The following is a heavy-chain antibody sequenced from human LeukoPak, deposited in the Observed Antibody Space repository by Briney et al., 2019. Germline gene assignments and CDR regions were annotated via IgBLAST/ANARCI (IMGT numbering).Heavy chain of an antibody. CDR1: GFTFSSYS. V-gene: IGHV3-21*01. CDR3: VRDWSVDGGLPFDY. J-gene: IGHJ4*02. Sequence: GGSLRLSCAASGFTFSSYSMNWVRQAPGKGLEWVSSISSSSSYIYYTDSMKGRFTISRDDAKNSLYLQMNSLRAEDTAVYYCVRDWSVDGGLPFDYWGQGTLVTVST. CDR2: ISSSSSYI. D-gene: IGHD3-3*01.